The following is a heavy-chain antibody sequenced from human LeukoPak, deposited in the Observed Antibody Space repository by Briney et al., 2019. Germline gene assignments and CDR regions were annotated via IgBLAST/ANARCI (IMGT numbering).Heavy chain of an antibody. V-gene: IGHV4-59*01. Sequence: SETLSLTCTVSGGSISSYYWNWIRQPPGKGLEWIGYISYSGSTNYNPSLKSRVTISVDTSKNQFSLKLSSVTAADTAVYYCAGRLWRRDGYNLSAFDIWGQGTMVTVSS. D-gene: IGHD5-24*01. CDR2: ISYSGST. J-gene: IGHJ3*02. CDR1: GGSISSYY. CDR3: AGRLWRRDGYNLSAFDI.